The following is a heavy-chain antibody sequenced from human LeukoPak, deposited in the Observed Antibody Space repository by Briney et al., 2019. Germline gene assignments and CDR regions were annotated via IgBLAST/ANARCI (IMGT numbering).Heavy chain of an antibody. D-gene: IGHD6-19*01. CDR1: GGSVSSYY. CDR2: IYYSGST. Sequence: SETLSLTCTVSGGSVSSYYWSWIRQPPGKGLEWIGYIYYSGSTNYNPSLKSRVTISVVTSKNQFSLKLSSVTAADTAVYYCARQSGIAVRGGWYFDLWGRGTLVTVSS. V-gene: IGHV4-59*08. J-gene: IGHJ2*01. CDR3: ARQSGIAVRGGWYFDL.